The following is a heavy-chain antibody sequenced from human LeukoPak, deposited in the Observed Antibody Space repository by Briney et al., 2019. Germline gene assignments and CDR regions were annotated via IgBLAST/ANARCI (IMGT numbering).Heavy chain of an antibody. CDR2: IFHSGTT. Sequence: PSGTLSLTCTVSGYSISSGYYWGWIRQPPGKGLEWIGSIFHSGTTYYNPSLKSRVTISVDTSKNQFSLRLSSVTAADTAVYFSAKSIASAGANSCYYMDVWGTGTTVTVSS. CDR1: GYSISSGYY. J-gene: IGHJ6*03. V-gene: IGHV4-38-2*02. D-gene: IGHD6-13*01. CDR3: AKSIASAGANSCYYMDV.